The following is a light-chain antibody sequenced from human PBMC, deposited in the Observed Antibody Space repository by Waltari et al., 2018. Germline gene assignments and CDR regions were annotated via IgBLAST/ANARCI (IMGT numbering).Light chain of an antibody. V-gene: IGKV1-17*01. CDR2: ATS. CDR1: QAINKY. CDR3: LQYNSKPFT. Sequence: DIQMTQSLSSLSASVGDRVTITCRASQAINKYLSWYQQTPGKAPKRLIYATSNLESGVPSRFSGSGSGTEFTLTITSLQPEDFAAYYCLQYNSKPFTFGPGTKLDVK. J-gene: IGKJ3*01.